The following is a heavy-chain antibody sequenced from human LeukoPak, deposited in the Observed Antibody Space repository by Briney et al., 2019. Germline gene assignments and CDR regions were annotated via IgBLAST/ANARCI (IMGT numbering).Heavy chain of an antibody. V-gene: IGHV3-7*01. CDR1: GFTFTTDP. D-gene: IGHD6-19*01. CDR2: IKQDGSEK. CDR3: ARASGSGWYRGGYYYYGMDV. J-gene: IGHJ6*02. Sequence: GGSLRLSCAASGFTFTTDPMHWVRQAPGKGLEWVANIKQDGSEKYYVDSVKGRFTISRDNAKNSLYLQMNSLRAEDTAVYYCARASGSGWYRGGYYYYGMDVWGQGTTVTVSS.